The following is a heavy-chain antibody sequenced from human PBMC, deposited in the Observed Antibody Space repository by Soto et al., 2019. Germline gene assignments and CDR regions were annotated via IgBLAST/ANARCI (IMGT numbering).Heavy chain of an antibody. CDR1: GFTFSSYS. J-gene: IGHJ5*02. D-gene: IGHD3-3*01. V-gene: IGHV3-48*02. Sequence: PGGSLRLSCAASGFTFSSYSMNWVRQAPGKGLEWVSYISSSSSTIYYADSVKGRFTISRGNAKNSLYLQMNSLRDEDTAVYYCARDSLGDTIFGVVPTYHNWFDPWGQGTLVTVSS. CDR3: ARDSLGDTIFGVVPTYHNWFDP. CDR2: ISSSSSTI.